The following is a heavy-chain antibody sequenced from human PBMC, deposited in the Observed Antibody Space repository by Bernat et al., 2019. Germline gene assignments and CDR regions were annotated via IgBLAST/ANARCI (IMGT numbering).Heavy chain of an antibody. CDR2: INPHSGAT. V-gene: IGHV1-2*02. D-gene: IGHD2-21*02. CDR3: ARDRGDVAIV. J-gene: IGHJ4*02. Sequence: QVQLVQSGAEVKKPAASVKVSCKASGYTFTDYYIHWVRQAPGQGLEWMGWINPHSGATNYAQKFQDRVTMTRDTSISTAYMELSRLRSDGAAVYYCARDRGDVAIVWGQGTLVTVSS. CDR1: GYTFTDYY.